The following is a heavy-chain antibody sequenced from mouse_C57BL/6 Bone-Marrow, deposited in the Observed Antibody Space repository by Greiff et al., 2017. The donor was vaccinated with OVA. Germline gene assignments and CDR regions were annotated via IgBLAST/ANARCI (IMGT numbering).Heavy chain of an antibody. Sequence: VQLQQSGPELVKPGASVKISCKASGYTFTDYYMNWVKQSHGKSLEWIGDINPNNGGTSYNQKFKGKATLTVDKSSSTAYMELRSLTSEDSAVYYCARWNLGFFDYWGQGTTLTVSS. J-gene: IGHJ2*01. CDR2: INPNNGGT. V-gene: IGHV1-26*01. CDR1: GYTFTDYY. CDR3: ARWNLGFFDY.